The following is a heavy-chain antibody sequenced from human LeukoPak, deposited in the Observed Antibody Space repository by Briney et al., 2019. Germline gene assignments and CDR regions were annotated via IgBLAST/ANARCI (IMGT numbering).Heavy chain of an antibody. V-gene: IGHV4-34*01. Sequence: SETLSLTCAVYGGSFSGYYWSWIRQPPGKGLEWIGEINHSGSTNYNPSLKSRVTISVDTSKNQLSLKLSSVTAADTAVYYCARSRSSGYYPIDYWGQGTLVTVSS. CDR1: GGSFSGYY. CDR3: ARSRSSGYYPIDY. D-gene: IGHD3-22*01. CDR2: INHSGST. J-gene: IGHJ4*02.